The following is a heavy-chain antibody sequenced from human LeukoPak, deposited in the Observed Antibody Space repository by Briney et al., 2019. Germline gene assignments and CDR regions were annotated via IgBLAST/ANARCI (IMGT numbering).Heavy chain of an antibody. V-gene: IGHV4-59*01. CDR2: IYYSGST. CDR1: GGSIGSYY. CDR3: ARDLGYDSSGYGLDY. J-gene: IGHJ4*02. D-gene: IGHD3-22*01. Sequence: SETLSLTCTVSGGSIGSYYWSWIRQPPGKGLEWIGYIYYSGSTNYNPSLKSRVTISVDTSKNQFSLKLSSVTAADTAVYYCARDLGYDSSGYGLDYWGQGTLVTVSS.